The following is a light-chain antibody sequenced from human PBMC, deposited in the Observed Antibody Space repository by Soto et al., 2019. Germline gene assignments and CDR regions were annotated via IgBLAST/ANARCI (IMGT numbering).Light chain of an antibody. J-gene: IGKJ1*01. Sequence: IQLTQSPSSLSASVGDRVTITCRASQGISNYLAWYQQKPGRAPKLLIYLASTLQGGVPSRFSGSGSGTEFTLTISSLQPDDFATYYCQQYNSYRTSGQGTKV. CDR2: LAS. V-gene: IGKV1-9*01. CDR1: QGISNY. CDR3: QQYNSYRT.